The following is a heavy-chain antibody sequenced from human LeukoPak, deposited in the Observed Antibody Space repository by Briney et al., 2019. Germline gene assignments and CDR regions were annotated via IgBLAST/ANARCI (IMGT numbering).Heavy chain of an antibody. CDR3: AKGGVFGAFDI. V-gene: IGHV3-23*01. J-gene: IGHJ3*02. Sequence: GGSLRLSCAASGFTFSSYAMSWVRQAPRKGREWVSAISGRSGSKYYADSVKGRFTISRDNSKNTLYLQMNSLRAEDTAVYYCAKGGVFGAFDIWGQGTMVTVSS. CDR2: ISGRSGSK. D-gene: IGHD3-3*01. CDR1: GFTFSSYA.